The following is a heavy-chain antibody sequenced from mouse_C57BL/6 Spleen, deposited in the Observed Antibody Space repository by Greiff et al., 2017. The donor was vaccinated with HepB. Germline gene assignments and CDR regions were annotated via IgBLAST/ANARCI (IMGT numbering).Heavy chain of an antibody. CDR2: ISYSGST. CDR1: GYSITSDY. V-gene: IGHV3-8*01. CDR3: ARSSPYDYDVDYAMDY. D-gene: IGHD2-4*01. Sequence: EVQLVESGPGLAKPSQTLSLTCSVTGYSITSDYWNWIRKFPGNKLEYMGYISYSGSTYYNPSLKSRISITRDTSKNQYYLQLNSVTTEDTATYYCARSSPYDYDVDYAMDYWGQGTSVTVSS. J-gene: IGHJ4*01.